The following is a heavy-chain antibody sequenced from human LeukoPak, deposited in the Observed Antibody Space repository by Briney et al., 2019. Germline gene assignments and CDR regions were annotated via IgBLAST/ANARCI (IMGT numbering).Heavy chain of an antibody. CDR1: GFTFSSYA. D-gene: IGHD2-15*01. V-gene: IGHV3-23*01. Sequence: GGSLRLSCAASGFTFSSYAMSWLRQAPGKGLEWVSAISGSGGSTYYADPVKGRFTISRDNSKNTLYLQMNSLRAEDTAVYYCAKASPYCSGGSCYLYDYWGQGTLVTVSS. CDR2: ISGSGGST. J-gene: IGHJ4*02. CDR3: AKASPYCSGGSCYLYDY.